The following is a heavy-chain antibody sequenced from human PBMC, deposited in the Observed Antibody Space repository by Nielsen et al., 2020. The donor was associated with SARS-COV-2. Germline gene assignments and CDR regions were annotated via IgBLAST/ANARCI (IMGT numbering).Heavy chain of an antibody. V-gene: IGHV1-46*01. CDR1: GYTFTSYY. D-gene: IGHD2-2*01. CDR3: ARYCSSTSCYAGGDYYYGMDV. J-gene: IGHJ6*02. Sequence: ASVKVSCKASGYTFTSYYMHWVRQAPGQGLEWMGIINPSGGSTSYAQKFQGRVTMTRDTSTSTAYMELSSLRSEDTAVYYCARYCSSTSCYAGGDYYYGMDVWGQGTTVTVSS. CDR2: INPSGGST.